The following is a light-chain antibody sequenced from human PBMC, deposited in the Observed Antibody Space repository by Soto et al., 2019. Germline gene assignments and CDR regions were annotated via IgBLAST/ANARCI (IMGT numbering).Light chain of an antibody. CDR3: QQYDNFPVT. J-gene: IGKJ2*01. V-gene: IGKV1-33*01. CDR1: QGITDY. CDR2: DAS. Sequence: DIQMTQSPSSLSASVGDRVTITCQASQGITDYLNWYQQKPGKAPKLLIYDASNLGTGVPSRFSGGGSGTDFTFISTSLQPEDVATYYCQQYDNFPVTFGQGTKLEIK.